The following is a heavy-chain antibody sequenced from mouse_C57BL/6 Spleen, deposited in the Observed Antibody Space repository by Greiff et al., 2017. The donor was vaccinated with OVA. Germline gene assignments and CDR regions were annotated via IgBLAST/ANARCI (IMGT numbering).Heavy chain of an antibody. CDR1: GFTFSDYY. Sequence: EVQLVESGGGLVQPGGSLKLSCAASGFTFSDYYMYWVRQTPEKRLEWVAYISNGGGSTYYPDTVKGRFTISRDNAKNTLYLQMSRLKSEDTAMYYCARHYEYYFDYWGQGTTLTVSS. CDR3: ARHYEYYFDY. J-gene: IGHJ2*01. V-gene: IGHV5-12*01. CDR2: ISNGGGST. D-gene: IGHD1-1*01.